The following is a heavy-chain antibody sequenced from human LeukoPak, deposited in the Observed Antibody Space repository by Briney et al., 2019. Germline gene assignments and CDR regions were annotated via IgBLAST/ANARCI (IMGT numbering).Heavy chain of an antibody. J-gene: IGHJ4*02. CDR2: ISGSGANT. CDR3: AKGHGDWAGNYFDY. D-gene: IGHD4-17*01. CDR1: GFTFSIYG. Sequence: GGSLRLSCAASGFTFSIYGMSWVRQAPGKGLEWVSAISGSGANTHYADSVKGRFTISRDNSENTLYLQINSLRAEDTAIYYCAKGHGDWAGNYFDYWGQGTLVSVSS. V-gene: IGHV3-23*01.